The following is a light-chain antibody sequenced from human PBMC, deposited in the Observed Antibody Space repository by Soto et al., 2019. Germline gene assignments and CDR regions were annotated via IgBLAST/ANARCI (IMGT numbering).Light chain of an antibody. CDR2: GAF. Sequence: EIVLTQSPGTLSLSPGERATLACRASQSVRSSYLAWYQQKPGQAPRLLIYGAFTRATGIPDRFSGSGSGTDFTLTISRLEPEDFAVYYCQQYGSSPRFTFGPGTKVDIK. J-gene: IGKJ3*01. V-gene: IGKV3-20*01. CDR3: QQYGSSPRFT. CDR1: QSVRSSY.